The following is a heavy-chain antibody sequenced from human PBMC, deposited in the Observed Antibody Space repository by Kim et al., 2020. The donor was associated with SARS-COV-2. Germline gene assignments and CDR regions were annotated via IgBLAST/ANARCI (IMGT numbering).Heavy chain of an antibody. CDR3: ARALQAPPYCSSTSCVLDY. Sequence: SRVTISVDRSKNQFSLKLSSVTAADTAVYYCARALQAPPYCSSTSCVLDYWGQGTLVTVSS. D-gene: IGHD2-2*01. V-gene: IGHV4-30-2*01. J-gene: IGHJ4*02.